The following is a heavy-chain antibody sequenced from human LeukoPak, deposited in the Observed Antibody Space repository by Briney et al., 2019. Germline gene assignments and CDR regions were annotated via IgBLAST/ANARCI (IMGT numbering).Heavy chain of an antibody. CDR2: INHSGST. V-gene: IGHV4-34*01. CDR1: GGSFSGYY. J-gene: IGHJ4*02. Sequence: TLSLTCAVYGGSFSGYYWSWIRQPPGKGLEWIGEINHSGSTNYNPSLKSRVTISVDTSKNQFSLKLSSVTAADTAVYYCARGRGVVVAGSVDYWGQGTLVTVSS. D-gene: IGHD2-15*01. CDR3: ARGRGVVVAGSVDY.